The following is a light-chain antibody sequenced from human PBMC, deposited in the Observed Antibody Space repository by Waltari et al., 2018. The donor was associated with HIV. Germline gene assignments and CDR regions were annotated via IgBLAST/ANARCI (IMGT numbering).Light chain of an antibody. CDR1: HETSFH. J-gene: IGKJ4*01. V-gene: IGKV1-33*01. CDR2: DAS. Sequence: QLTQSPSYLHAFVGDTLTTTCQAIHETSFHLIGYQQQPGKAPKLLIHDASKLERGVPSRFTGGGSGTHFTFTITSLQAEDIATYYCQQYRSLPITFGGGTKVEI. CDR3: QQYRSLPIT.